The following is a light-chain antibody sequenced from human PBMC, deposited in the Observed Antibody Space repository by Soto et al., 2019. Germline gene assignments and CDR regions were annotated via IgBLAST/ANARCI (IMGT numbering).Light chain of an antibody. Sequence: DIQMTQSPSTLSASVGDRVAITCRASQSISSWLAWYQQKPGKAPKLLIYDASSLESGVPSRFSGSGSGTEFTLTISSLQPDDFATYYCQQYNSYGTWTFGQGTKV. V-gene: IGKV1-5*01. CDR2: DAS. CDR1: QSISSW. CDR3: QQYNSYGTWT. J-gene: IGKJ1*01.